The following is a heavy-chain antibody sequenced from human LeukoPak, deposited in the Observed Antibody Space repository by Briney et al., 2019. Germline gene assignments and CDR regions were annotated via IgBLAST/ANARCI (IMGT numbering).Heavy chain of an antibody. Sequence: PSETLSLTCAVYGGSFSGYYWSWIRQPPGKGLEWIGEINHSGSTNYNPSLKSRVTISVDTSKNQFSLKLSSVTAADTAVYYCARGGYFDWGHGFNIWGQGTTVTVSS. CDR1: GGSFSGYY. CDR2: INHSGST. D-gene: IGHD3-9*01. CDR3: ARGGYFDWGHGFNI. J-gene: IGHJ3*02. V-gene: IGHV4-34*01.